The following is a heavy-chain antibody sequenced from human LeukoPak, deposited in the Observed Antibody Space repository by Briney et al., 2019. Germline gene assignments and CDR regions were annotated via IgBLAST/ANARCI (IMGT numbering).Heavy chain of an antibody. CDR1: GFTFSSHE. CDR3: ARERYCGGDCYNDAFDI. CDR2: ISSSGSAI. Sequence: GGSLSLSCAASGFTFSSHEMNWVRQAPGKGPEWVSYISSSGSAIHYADAVKGRITISRYNTKHLVFRQMTSLRAEDTALYYCARERYCGGDCYNDAFDIWGQGTMVTVSS. J-gene: IGHJ3*02. V-gene: IGHV3-48*03. D-gene: IGHD2-21*02.